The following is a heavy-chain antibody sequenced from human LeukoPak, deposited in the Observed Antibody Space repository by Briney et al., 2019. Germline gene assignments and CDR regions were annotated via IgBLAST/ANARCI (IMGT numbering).Heavy chain of an antibody. CDR3: AKDRSIGTYYTFDS. Sequence: GGSLRLSCAASGFTFSNYAMSWVRQAPGKGLEWVANIKQDGSEKYYVDSVKGRFTISRDNSKNTLYLQMSSLTAKDTAVYYCAKDRSIGTYYTFDSWGQGTLVTVSS. CDR1: GFTFSNYA. J-gene: IGHJ4*02. CDR2: IKQDGSEK. V-gene: IGHV3-7*03. D-gene: IGHD1-26*01.